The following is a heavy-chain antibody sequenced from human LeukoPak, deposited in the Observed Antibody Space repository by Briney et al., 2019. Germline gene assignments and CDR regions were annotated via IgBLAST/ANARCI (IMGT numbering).Heavy chain of an antibody. V-gene: IGHV3-66*01. CDR1: GFTVSSNY. CDR2: IYSGGST. D-gene: IGHD3-10*01. CDR3: ARESYYYGSGSSYYGMDV. Sequence: GGSLRLSCAASGFTVSSNYMSWVRQAPGKGLEWVSVIYSGGSTYYADSVKGRFTISRDNSKNTLYLQMNSLRAEDTAVYYCARESYYYGSGSSYYGMDVWGQGTTVTVSS. J-gene: IGHJ6*02.